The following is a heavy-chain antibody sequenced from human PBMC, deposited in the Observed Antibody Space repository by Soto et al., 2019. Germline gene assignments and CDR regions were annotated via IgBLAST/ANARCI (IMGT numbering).Heavy chain of an antibody. D-gene: IGHD1-26*01. CDR3: ARVGPGLSMGV. Sequence: EVQLLESGGGLVQPGGSLRLTCAASGFPLRSYAMRWVRQAPGKGLEWVSAIGGSGDDTYYADSVKGRFIISRDNSKNTVYLQMTGLRAEDTASYYCARVGPGLSMGVWGKGTTVTVSS. CDR2: IGGSGDDT. V-gene: IGHV3-23*01. J-gene: IGHJ6*03. CDR1: GFPLRSYA.